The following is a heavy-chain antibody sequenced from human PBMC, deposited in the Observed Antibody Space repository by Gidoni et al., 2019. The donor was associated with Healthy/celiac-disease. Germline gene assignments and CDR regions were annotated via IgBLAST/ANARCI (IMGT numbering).Heavy chain of an antibody. J-gene: IGHJ4*02. V-gene: IGHV1-69*01. D-gene: IGHD4-17*01. CDR1: GGTFSSYA. CDR2: IIPIFGTA. CDR3: ARALRMTTVTTLSTFDY. Sequence: QVQLVQSGAEVKKPGSSVTVSCKASGGTFSSYAISWVRQAPGQGLGWMGGIIPIFGTANYAQKFQGRVTITADESTSTAYMELSSLRSEDTAVYYCARALRMTTVTTLSTFDYWGQGTLVTVSS.